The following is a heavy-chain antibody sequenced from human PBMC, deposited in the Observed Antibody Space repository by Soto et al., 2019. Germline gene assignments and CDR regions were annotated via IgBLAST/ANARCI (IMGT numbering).Heavy chain of an antibody. Sequence: QVQLVQSGAEVKKPGSSVKVSCKASGGTFNVYTIIWVRQAPGQWLEWMGRIIPILAITNYAQRFQGRVTITADTSTSTAYMELSSLTSEDTAVYYCALGSWSGETFDIWGQGTLVTVSS. J-gene: IGHJ3*02. CDR3: ALGSWSGETFDI. V-gene: IGHV1-69*02. CDR1: GGTFNVYT. CDR2: IIPILAIT. D-gene: IGHD6-13*01.